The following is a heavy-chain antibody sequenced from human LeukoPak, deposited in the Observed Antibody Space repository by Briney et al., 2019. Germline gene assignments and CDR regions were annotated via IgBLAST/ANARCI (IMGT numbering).Heavy chain of an antibody. Sequence: ASVKVSCKASGYTFTGYYMHWVRQAPGQGLEWMGWMNPNSGNTGYAQKFQDRITMTRNISISTAYMELSGLKFEDTAVYYCARSTYSSPFDYWGQGSLVTVSS. CDR1: GYTFTGYY. CDR3: ARSTYSSPFDY. D-gene: IGHD5-18*01. V-gene: IGHV1-8*02. J-gene: IGHJ4*02. CDR2: MNPNSGNT.